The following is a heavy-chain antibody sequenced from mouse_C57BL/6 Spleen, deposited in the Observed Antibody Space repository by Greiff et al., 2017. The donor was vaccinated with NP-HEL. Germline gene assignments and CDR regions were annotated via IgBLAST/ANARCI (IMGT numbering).Heavy chain of an antibody. CDR2: ISSGSSTI. CDR3: ARGLLRRNAMDY. D-gene: IGHD1-2*01. CDR1: GFTFSDYG. Sequence: EVKLMESGGGLVKPGGSLKLSCAASGFTFSDYGMHWVRQAPEKGLEWVAYISSGSSTIYYADTVKGRFTISRDNAKNTLFLQMTSLRSEDTAMYYCARGLLRRNAMDYWGQGTSVTVSS. J-gene: IGHJ4*01. V-gene: IGHV5-17*01.